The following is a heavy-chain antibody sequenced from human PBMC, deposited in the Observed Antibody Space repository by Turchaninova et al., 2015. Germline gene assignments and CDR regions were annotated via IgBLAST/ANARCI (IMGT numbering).Heavy chain of an antibody. CDR3: TTLTTFQGSGGLYLNY. CDR2: IKRKVDGATT. V-gene: IGHV3-15*01. CDR1: GFTGTNAG. D-gene: IGHD2-15*01. J-gene: IGHJ4*02. Sequence: EDRLVDSGGGLVEPGGSLRLPCGALGFTGTNAGLNGVLTAPGKGLGWGGRIKRKVDGATTDYAAPVKGRFTISRDDSKNMLYLQMNSLKTDDTAVYYCTTLTTFQGSGGLYLNYWGQGTLVTVSS.